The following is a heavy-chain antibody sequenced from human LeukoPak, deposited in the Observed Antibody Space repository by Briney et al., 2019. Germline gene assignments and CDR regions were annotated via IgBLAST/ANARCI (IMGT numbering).Heavy chain of an antibody. CDR3: ARESHYYDSSGYSSQDAFDI. V-gene: IGHV1-2*02. D-gene: IGHD3-22*01. CDR2: INPNSGGT. J-gene: IGHJ3*02. Sequence: ASVKVSCKASGYTFTSYGISWVRQAPGQGLEWMGWINPNSGGTNYAQKFQGRVTMTRDTSISTAYMELSRLRSDDTAVYYCARESHYYDSSGYSSQDAFDIWGQGTMVTVSS. CDR1: GYTFTSYG.